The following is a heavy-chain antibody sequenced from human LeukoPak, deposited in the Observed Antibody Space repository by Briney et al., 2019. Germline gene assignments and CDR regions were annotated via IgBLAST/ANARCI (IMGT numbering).Heavy chain of an antibody. Sequence: PSETLSLTCTVSGGSISSSSYYWGWIRQPPXXXXXXXXXXXXSGSTYYNPSLKSRVTISVDTSKNQFSLKLSSVTAADTAVYXXXRHSMTYYYDSSGYYNGAFDIWGQGTMVTVSS. CDR2: XXXSGST. V-gene: IGHV4-39*01. J-gene: IGHJ3*02. CDR3: XRHSMTYYYDSSGYYNGAFDI. CDR1: GGSISSSSYY. D-gene: IGHD3-22*01.